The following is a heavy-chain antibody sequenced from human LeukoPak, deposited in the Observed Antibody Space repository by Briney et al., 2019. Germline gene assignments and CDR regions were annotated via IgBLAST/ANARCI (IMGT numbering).Heavy chain of an antibody. V-gene: IGHV4-34*01. CDR1: GGSFSGYY. Sequence: SETLSLTCAVYGGSFSGYYWSWIRQRPGKGLERIGEINHSGSTNYNPSLKSRVTISVDTSKNQFSLKLSSVTAADTAVYYCARGRGYSYVRIGLDYWGQGTLVTVSS. J-gene: IGHJ4*02. CDR3: ARGRGYSYVRIGLDY. CDR2: INHSGST. D-gene: IGHD5-18*01.